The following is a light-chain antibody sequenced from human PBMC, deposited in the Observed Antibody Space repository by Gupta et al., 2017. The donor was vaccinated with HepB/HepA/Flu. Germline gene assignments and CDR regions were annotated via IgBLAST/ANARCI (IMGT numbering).Light chain of an antibody. V-gene: IGLV6-57*02. CDR2: ENY. Sequence: NFMLTQPHSVSESPGTTISISCPGSGGSIASNYVQWYQQRPGSAPTPVIFENYQRPSGVSARFSGSIDSSSNSASLTISALQTEDEADYYCQSYDNSQSRVIFGGGTKLTVL. CDR1: GGSIASNY. CDR3: QSYDNSQSRVI. J-gene: IGLJ2*01.